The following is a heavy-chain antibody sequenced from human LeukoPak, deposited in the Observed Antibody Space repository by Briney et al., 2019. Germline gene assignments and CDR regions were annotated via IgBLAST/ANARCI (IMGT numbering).Heavy chain of an antibody. V-gene: IGHV4-4*07. CDR3: ARDRTEADIPPYYFDY. CDR1: GGSISRFY. D-gene: IGHD3-9*01. Sequence: SETLSLTCTISGGSISRFYWSWIRQPAGKELEWIGRIYTSGSTNYNPSLKSRVTMSIDTSRNQFSLKVNSVTAADTAIYYCARDRTEADIPPYYFDYGGQGTLVTVSS. J-gene: IGHJ4*02. CDR2: IYTSGST.